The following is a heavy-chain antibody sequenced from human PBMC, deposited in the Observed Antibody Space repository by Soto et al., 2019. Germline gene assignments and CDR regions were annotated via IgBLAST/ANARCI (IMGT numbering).Heavy chain of an antibody. Sequence: SETLSLTCAVYGGSFSGYYWSWIRQPPGKGLEWIGEINHSGSTNYNPSLKSRVTISVDTSKNQFSLKLSSVTAADTAVYYCARAARPQPYSYYGMDVWGQGTTGTV. V-gene: IGHV4-34*01. J-gene: IGHJ6*02. CDR3: ARAARPQPYSYYGMDV. CDR2: INHSGST. D-gene: IGHD6-6*01. CDR1: GGSFSGYY.